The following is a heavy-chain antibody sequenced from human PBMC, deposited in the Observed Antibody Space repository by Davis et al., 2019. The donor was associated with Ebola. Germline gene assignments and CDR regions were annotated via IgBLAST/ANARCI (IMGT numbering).Heavy chain of an antibody. V-gene: IGHV3-21*01. D-gene: IGHD6-13*01. CDR1: GFTFSSYS. Sequence: GESLKISCAASGFTFSSYSMNWVRQAPGKGLEWVSSISSSSSYIYYADSVKGRFTISRDNAKNSLYLQMNSLRAEDTAVYYCARDDLGYFGMDVWGQGTTVTVSS. J-gene: IGHJ6*02. CDR3: ARDDLGYFGMDV. CDR2: ISSSSSYI.